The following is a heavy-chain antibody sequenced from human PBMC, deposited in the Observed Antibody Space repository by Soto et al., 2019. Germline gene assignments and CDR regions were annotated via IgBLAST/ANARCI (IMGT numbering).Heavy chain of an antibody. CDR1: GFTVSSNY. J-gene: IGHJ5*02. V-gene: IGHV3-53*01. CDR2: IYSGGST. CDR3: ARVLVVSTITNGPNWFDP. Sequence: GGSLRLSCAASGFTVSSNYMSWVRQAPGKGLEWVSVIYSGGSTYYADSVKGRFTISRDNSKNTLYLQMNSLRAEDTAVYYCARVLVVSTITNGPNWFDPWGQGTLVTVSS. D-gene: IGHD2-8*01.